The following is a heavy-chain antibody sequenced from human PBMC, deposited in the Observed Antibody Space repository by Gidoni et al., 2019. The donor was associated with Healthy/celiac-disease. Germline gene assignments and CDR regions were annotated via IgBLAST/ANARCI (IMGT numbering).Heavy chain of an antibody. CDR2: INHSGRT. CDR3: ARGRRYCSSTSCYRGSYYYYYMDV. CDR1: GGSFSGYY. Sequence: QVQLPPWRAGLLTPSEPLSLTFAVSGGSFSGYYWYWVRQPPGTWLDWLGEINHSGRTNYNPSIKSRVNISVDTSKNQFSLKLSSVTAADTAVYYWARGRRYCSSTSCYRGSYYYYYMDVWGKGTTVTVSS. V-gene: IGHV4-34*01. D-gene: IGHD2-2*01. J-gene: IGHJ6*03.